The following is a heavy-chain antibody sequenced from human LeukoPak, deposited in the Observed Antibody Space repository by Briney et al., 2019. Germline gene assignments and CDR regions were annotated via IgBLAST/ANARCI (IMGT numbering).Heavy chain of an antibody. J-gene: IGHJ6*03. CDR3: ARGMSNSPYYFYYYMDV. CDR2: INTNTGNP. Sequence: GASVKVSCKASGYTFTTYAMNWVRHAPGQGLEWMGWINTNTGNPTYAQGFAGWFVLSLDTSFRTACMEISSLKAEDTAVYYCARGMSNSPYYFYYYMDVWGKGTTVTVSS. CDR1: GYTFTTYA. D-gene: IGHD1-1*01. V-gene: IGHV7-4-1*02.